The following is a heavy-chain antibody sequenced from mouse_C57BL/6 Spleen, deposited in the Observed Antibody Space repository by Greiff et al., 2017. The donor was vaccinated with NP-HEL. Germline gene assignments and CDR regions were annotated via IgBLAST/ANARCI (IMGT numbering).Heavy chain of an antibody. CDR3: ARYIGGRAMDY. CDR1: GFTFTDYY. J-gene: IGHJ4*01. Sequence: EVKLVESGGGLVQPGGSLSLSCAASGFTFTDYYMSWVRQPPGKALEWLGFIRNKANGYTTEYSASVKGRFTISRDNSQSILYLQMNALRAEDSATYYCARYIGGRAMDYWGQGTSVTVSS. CDR2: IRNKANGYTT. D-gene: IGHD3-1*01. V-gene: IGHV7-3*01.